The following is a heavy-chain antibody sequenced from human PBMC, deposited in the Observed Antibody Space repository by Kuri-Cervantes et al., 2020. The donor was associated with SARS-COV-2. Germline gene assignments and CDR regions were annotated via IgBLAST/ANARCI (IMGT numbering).Heavy chain of an antibody. CDR2: ISYDGSNT. D-gene: IGHD3-10*01. J-gene: IGHJ4*02. CDR3: AKDLRLLWFGELLY. V-gene: IGHV3-30-3*01. Sequence: LSLTCAASGFTFSSYAIHWVCQAPGKGLEWVAIISYDGSNTYYADSVKGRFTISRDNSKNTLYLQMNSLRAEDTAVYYCAKDLRLLWFGELLYWGQGTLVTVSS. CDR1: GFTFSSYA.